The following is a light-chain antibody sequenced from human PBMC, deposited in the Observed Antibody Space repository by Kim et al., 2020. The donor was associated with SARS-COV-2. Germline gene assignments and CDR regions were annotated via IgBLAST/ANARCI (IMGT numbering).Light chain of an antibody. V-gene: IGKV1-5*03. CDR2: KAY. CDR3: QQYDSHPYT. CDR1: QSVSSW. J-gene: IGKJ2*01. Sequence: DIQMTQSPSTLSASVGDRVTITCRASQSVSSWLAWYQQKPGKAPKLLIYKAYNLEGGVPSRFSGRGSGTEFTLTINTLQPDDFATYSCQQYDSHPYTFGQGTKLEI.